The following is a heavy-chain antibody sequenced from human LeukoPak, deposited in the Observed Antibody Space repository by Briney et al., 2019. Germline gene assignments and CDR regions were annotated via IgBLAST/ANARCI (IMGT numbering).Heavy chain of an antibody. CDR1: GGSISSGGYS. J-gene: IGHJ3*02. D-gene: IGHD2-21*02. Sequence: SQTLSLTCAVSGGSISSGGYSWSWIRQPPGKGLVWIGYIYHSGSTYYNPSLKSRVTISVDRSKNQFSLKLSSVTAADTAVYYCARRIYCGGDCYHFDIWGQGTMVTVSS. CDR2: IYHSGST. V-gene: IGHV4-30-2*01. CDR3: ARRIYCGGDCYHFDI.